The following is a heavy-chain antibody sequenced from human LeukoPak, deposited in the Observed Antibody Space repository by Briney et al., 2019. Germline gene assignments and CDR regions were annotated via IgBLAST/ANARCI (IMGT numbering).Heavy chain of an antibody. CDR2: ISSSNSYI. V-gene: IGHV3-21*01. CDR1: GFTFSDYA. J-gene: IGHJ4*02. CDR3: ARDLIGGYNGGYFDS. Sequence: GGSLRLSCAASGFTFSDYAMSWVRQAPGKGLEWVSSISSSNSYIYYADSVKGRFTISKDDAKNSLSLHMNSLRAEDTAVYCCARDLIGGYNGGYFDSWGQGILVTVSS. D-gene: IGHD5-24*01.